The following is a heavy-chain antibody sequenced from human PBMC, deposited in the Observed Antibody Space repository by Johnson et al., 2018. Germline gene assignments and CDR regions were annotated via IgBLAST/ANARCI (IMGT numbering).Heavy chain of an antibody. Sequence: QVQLVESGGGVVQPGRSLTLSCAASGFPFSSYGMHWVRQAPGKGLEWVAVIWYDGSNKYYADSIEGRFTISRDNSKNTLYLQMNSLRDEDTAVYSCARDAWSGSGSYPFYCDYWGQGTLVTVSS. V-gene: IGHV3-33*01. J-gene: IGHJ4*02. D-gene: IGHD3-10*01. CDR3: ARDAWSGSGSYPFYCDY. CDR2: IWYDGSNK. CDR1: GFPFSSYG.